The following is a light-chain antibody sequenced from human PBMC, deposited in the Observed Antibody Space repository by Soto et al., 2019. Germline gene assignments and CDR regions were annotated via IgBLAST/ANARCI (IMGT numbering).Light chain of an antibody. CDR1: QSVSNNY. V-gene: IGKV3-20*01. CDR2: GAS. J-gene: IGKJ1*01. Sequence: IVLTQCPGTLSLSPGERATLSCRASQSVSNNYLAWYQQKPGQAPRLLIYGASNRATCIPDRFSGSGSGTDFTLTISRLEPEDFAVYYCQQYGSSGTFGQGTKVDIK. CDR3: QQYGSSGT.